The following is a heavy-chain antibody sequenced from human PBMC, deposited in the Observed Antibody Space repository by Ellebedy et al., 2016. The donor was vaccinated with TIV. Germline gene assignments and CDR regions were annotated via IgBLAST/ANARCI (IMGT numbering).Heavy chain of an antibody. D-gene: IGHD3-16*01. CDR3: VWGSYYDY. CDR2: INHSGTT. CDR1: GGSFDPFY. V-gene: IGHV4-34*01. J-gene: IGHJ4*02. Sequence: MPGGSLRLSCAVYGGSFDPFYWSWIRQPPGKGLEWLGEINHSGTTTYSPSLRSRATISLDTSKNELSLEVTSVTAADTAMYYCVWGSYYDYWGQGTLVTVSS.